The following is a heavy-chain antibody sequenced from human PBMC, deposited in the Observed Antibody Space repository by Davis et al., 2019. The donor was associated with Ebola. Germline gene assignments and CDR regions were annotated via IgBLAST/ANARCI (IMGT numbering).Heavy chain of an antibody. V-gene: IGHV3-7*01. D-gene: IGHD2-15*01. CDR2: INPGGSAT. CDR3: ARVHLLRWDYDY. CDR1: EFAFSTFW. Sequence: GESLKISCAASEFAFSTFWMNWVRQPPGKGLEWVANINPGGSATRYVDSVKGRFIISRDNAQNSLYLQLNSLRDEDTAVYYCARVHLLRWDYDYWGQGTLVTVSS. J-gene: IGHJ4*02.